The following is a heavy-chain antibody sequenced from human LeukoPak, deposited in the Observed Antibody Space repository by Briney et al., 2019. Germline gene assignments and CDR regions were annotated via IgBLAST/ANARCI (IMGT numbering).Heavy chain of an antibody. D-gene: IGHD5-18*01. J-gene: IGHJ6*02. CDR3: ARDRIQLCPGMDA. Sequence: SETLSLTCIVSGGSISSGGYYWSWIRQHPGKGLEWIGYIYYSGSTYYNPSLKSRVTISVYTSKNQFSLKLSSVTAADTAVYYCARDRIQLCPGMDAWGQGPTVPVS. CDR1: GGSISSGGYY. CDR2: IYYSGST. V-gene: IGHV4-31*03.